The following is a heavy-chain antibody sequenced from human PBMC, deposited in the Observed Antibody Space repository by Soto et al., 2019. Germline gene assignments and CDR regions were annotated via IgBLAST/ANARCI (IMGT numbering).Heavy chain of an antibody. CDR3: ARELAWGVYCYCGMDD. CDR2: IWYDGSNK. V-gene: IGHV3-33*01. Sequence: SLRLSCAASGFTFSSYGMHWVRQAPGKGLEWVAVIWYDGSNKYYADSVKGRFTISRDNSKNTLYLQMNSLRAEDTAVYYCARELAWGVYCYCGMDDCGPGTTVTV. J-gene: IGHJ6*02. D-gene: IGHD3-16*01. CDR1: GFTFSSYG.